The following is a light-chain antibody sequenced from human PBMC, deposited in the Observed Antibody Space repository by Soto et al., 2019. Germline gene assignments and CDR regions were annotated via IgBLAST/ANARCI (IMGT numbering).Light chain of an antibody. CDR1: QGISSY. V-gene: IGKV1-9*01. Sequence: DIQLTQSPSFLSASVGDRVTITCRASQGISSYLAWYQQKPGKAPKLLLFDASTLQSGVPSRFSGSGSGTEFTLTINSLQPEDFATYYCQQLNSSPYTFGQGTKLEIK. J-gene: IGKJ2*01. CDR2: DAS. CDR3: QQLNSSPYT.